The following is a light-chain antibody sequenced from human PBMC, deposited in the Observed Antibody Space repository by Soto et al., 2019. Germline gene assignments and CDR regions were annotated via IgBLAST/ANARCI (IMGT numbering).Light chain of an antibody. CDR3: QHYGSSPPWT. V-gene: IGKV3-20*01. CDR2: AAS. CDR1: QSVSSTY. J-gene: IGKJ1*01. Sequence: DIVLTQSPGTLSLSPGERATLSCRASQSVSSTYLAWYQQKPGQAPRLRIFAASNRATGIPDRFSGSGSGTDFTLTISSLEPEDCALYYCQHYGSSPPWTFGQGTKV.